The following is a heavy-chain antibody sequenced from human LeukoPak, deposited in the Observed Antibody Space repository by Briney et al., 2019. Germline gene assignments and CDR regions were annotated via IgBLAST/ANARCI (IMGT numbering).Heavy chain of an antibody. D-gene: IGHD6-19*01. J-gene: IGHJ4*02. CDR3: AKDRVAYSSGRYTFDY. CDR2: ISSDGRYK. V-gene: IGHV3-30*18. CDR1: GFTFSSYG. Sequence: GRSLSLSCAAPGFTFSSYGMNSVRQAPGKGLQWVAVISSDGRYKYYADSVKGRFTISRDNSKNTLYLQMNSLRAEDTAVYYCAKDRVAYSSGRYTFDYWGQGTLVTVSS.